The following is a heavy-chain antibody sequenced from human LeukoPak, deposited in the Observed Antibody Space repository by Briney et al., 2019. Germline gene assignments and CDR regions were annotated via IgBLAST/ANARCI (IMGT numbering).Heavy chain of an antibody. Sequence: GESLKISCKGSGYSFTSYWIGWVRQMPGKGLEWMGIIYPGDSDTRYGPSFQGQVTISADKSISTAYLQWSSLKASDTAMYYCARTYCSSTSCSYYYYGMDVWGQGTTVTVSS. CDR2: IYPGDSDT. D-gene: IGHD2-2*01. CDR1: GYSFTSYW. J-gene: IGHJ6*02. CDR3: ARTYCSSTSCSYYYYGMDV. V-gene: IGHV5-51*01.